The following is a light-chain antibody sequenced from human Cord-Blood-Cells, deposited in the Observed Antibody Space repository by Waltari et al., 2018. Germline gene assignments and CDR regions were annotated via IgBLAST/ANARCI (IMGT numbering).Light chain of an antibody. CDR2: KAS. CDR1: QSISSW. J-gene: IGKJ5*01. CDR3: QQYNSYSPIT. Sequence: DIQMTQSPSTLSASVGDRVTITCRASQSISSWLAWYQQKPGKAPKLLIYKASRLASGVPSRFSGSASGTEFTLTISSLQPDDFATYYCQQYNSYSPITFGQGTRLEIK. V-gene: IGKV1-5*03.